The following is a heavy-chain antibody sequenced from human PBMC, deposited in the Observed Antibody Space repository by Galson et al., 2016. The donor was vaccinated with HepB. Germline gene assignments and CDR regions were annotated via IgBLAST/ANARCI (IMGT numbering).Heavy chain of an antibody. J-gene: IGHJ4*02. Sequence: SLKLSCKASGGTFNTSAISWVRQAPGQGLEWMGGIIPILGTATYAQKSQGRVTITADEYTTTDYMDLSSLRSEDAALYYCAGGSEILTGYYAYWGQGTLITVSS. CDR3: AGGSEILTGYYAY. CDR2: IIPILGTA. D-gene: IGHD3-9*01. CDR1: GGTFNTSA. V-gene: IGHV1-69*13.